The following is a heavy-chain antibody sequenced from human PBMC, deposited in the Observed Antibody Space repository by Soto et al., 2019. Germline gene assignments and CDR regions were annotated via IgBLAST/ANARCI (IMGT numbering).Heavy chain of an antibody. D-gene: IGHD6-6*01. V-gene: IGHV1-46*01. CDR3: AISSSIVVPGVIMGFDS. J-gene: IGHJ4*02. CDR2: INPTAGRT. CDR1: GSTFTSYY. Sequence: QLQLVQSGAEVKKPGASVKVSCKASGSTFTSYYLHWVRQAPGQGLEWMGIINPTAGRTTYAQEFQGRVTMTRDQSTSTAYMELSSLRSEDAAVYYCAISSSIVVPGVIMGFDSWGQGTLVTVSS.